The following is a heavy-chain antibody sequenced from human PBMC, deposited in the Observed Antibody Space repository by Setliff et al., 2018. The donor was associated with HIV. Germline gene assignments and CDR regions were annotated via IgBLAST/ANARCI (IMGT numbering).Heavy chain of an antibody. D-gene: IGHD4-17*01. Sequence: GSLRLSCAASGFTFSYYSMNWVRQAPGKGLEWVSSITSDSSYIFNADSVKGRFTISRDNAKSSLFLQMNSLRAEDTAVYYCARDKTTGGAYPYFDSWGQGTLVTVSS. J-gene: IGHJ4*02. CDR2: ITSDSSYI. CDR3: ARDKTTGGAYPYFDS. CDR1: GFTFSYYS. V-gene: IGHV3-21*01.